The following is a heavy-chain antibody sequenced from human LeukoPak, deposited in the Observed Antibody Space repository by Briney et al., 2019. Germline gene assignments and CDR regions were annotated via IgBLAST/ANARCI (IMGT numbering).Heavy chain of an antibody. CDR1: GHTFTGYY. D-gene: IGHD5-12*01. J-gene: IGHJ4*02. CDR2: INPNSGGT. CDR3: ARSSRTIVATYFDY. V-gene: IGHV1-2*02. Sequence: ASVKVSCKASGHTFTGYYMHWVRQAPGQGPEWMGWINPNSGGTNYAQKFQGRVTMTRDTSISTAYMELSRLRSDDTAVYYCARSSRTIVATYFDYWGQGTLVTVSS.